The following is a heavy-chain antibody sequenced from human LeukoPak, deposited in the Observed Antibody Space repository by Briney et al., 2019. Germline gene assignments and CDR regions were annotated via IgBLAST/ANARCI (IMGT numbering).Heavy chain of an antibody. CDR2: ISAYNGNT. CDR3: ARGDYDSSGYYYVYSLY. D-gene: IGHD3-22*01. J-gene: IGHJ4*02. Sequence: GASVKVSCKASGYTFTSYGISWVRQAPGQGLEWMGWISAYNGNTNYAQKLQGRVTMTTDTSTSTAYMELRSLRSDDTAVYYCARGDYDSSGYYYVYSLYWGQGTPVTVSS. V-gene: IGHV1-18*01. CDR1: GYTFTSYG.